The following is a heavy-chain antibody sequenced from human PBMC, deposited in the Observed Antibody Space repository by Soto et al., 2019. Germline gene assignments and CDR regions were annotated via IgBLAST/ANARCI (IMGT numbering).Heavy chain of an antibody. J-gene: IGHJ4*02. CDR2: INAGNGNT. CDR3: ARDPGYSYGYN. Sequence: ASVKLSCKGSGYTFTSYAMHWVRQAPGQRLEWMGWINAGNGNTKYSQKFQGRVTITRDTSASTAYMELSSLRSEDTAVYYCARDPGYSYGYNWGQGTLVTSPQ. D-gene: IGHD5-18*01. V-gene: IGHV1-3*01. CDR1: GYTFTSYA.